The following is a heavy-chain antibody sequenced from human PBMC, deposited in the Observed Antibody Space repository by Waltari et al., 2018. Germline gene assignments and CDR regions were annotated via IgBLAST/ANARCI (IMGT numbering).Heavy chain of an antibody. J-gene: IGHJ3*02. CDR2: IYYSGST. CDR1: GGSISSSSYY. V-gene: IGHV4-39*07. D-gene: IGHD1-26*01. Sequence: QLQLQESGPGLVKPSETLSLTCTVSGGSISSSSYYWGWIRQPPGKGLEWIGSIYYSGSTSYNPSLKIRVTISVDTSKNQFSLKRSSVTAADTAVYYCARPPLGATSAFDIWGQGTMVTVSS. CDR3: ARPPLGATSAFDI.